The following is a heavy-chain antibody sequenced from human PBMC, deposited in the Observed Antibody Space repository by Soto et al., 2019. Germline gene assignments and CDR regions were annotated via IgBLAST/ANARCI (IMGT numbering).Heavy chain of an antibody. CDR1: WVHLSSNIGA. CDR3: PRERGVLSEAFDI. Sequence: SQAFSLTCYRSWVHLSSNIGACNWLRPSPSRGLEWLGRTYYRSKRYNDYVVSVKSRITINPDTSKNQFSLQLNSVTPEDTALYYCPRERGVLSEAFDICGQRTVVTVSS. V-gene: IGHV6-1*01. CDR2: TYYRSKRYN. D-gene: IGHD3-10*01. J-gene: IGHJ3*02.